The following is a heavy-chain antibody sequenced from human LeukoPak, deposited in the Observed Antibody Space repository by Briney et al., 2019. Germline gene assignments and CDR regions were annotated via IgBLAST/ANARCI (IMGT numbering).Heavy chain of an antibody. J-gene: IGHJ4*02. CDR2: IDTAADT. CDR3: AKALTSGDSYFDY. Sequence: PGGSLRLSCAASGFTFSSFDMHWVRQSTGKGLEWVSGIDTAADTYYLGSAKGRFTISRENAKNSLSLQMDSLRVGDTAVYFCAKALTSGDSYFDYWGQGTLVTVSS. V-gene: IGHV3-13*01. CDR1: GFTFSSFD. D-gene: IGHD4-17*01.